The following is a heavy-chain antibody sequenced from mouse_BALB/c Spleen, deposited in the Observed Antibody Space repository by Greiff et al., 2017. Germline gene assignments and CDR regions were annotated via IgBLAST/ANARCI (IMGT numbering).Heavy chain of an antibody. CDR3: ARRGSYYGYDGFAY. D-gene: IGHD2-9*01. Sequence: VQLQQSGPGLVKPSQSLSLTCTVTGYSITSDYAWNWIRQFPGNKLEWMGYISYSGSTSYNPSLKSRISITRDTSKNQFFLQLNSVTTEDTATYYCARRGSYYGYDGFAYWGQGTLVTVSA. V-gene: IGHV3-2*02. CDR1: GYSITSDYA. CDR2: ISYSGST. J-gene: IGHJ3*01.